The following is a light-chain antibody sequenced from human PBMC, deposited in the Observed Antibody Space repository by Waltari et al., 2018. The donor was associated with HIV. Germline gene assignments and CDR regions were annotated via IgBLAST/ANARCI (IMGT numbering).Light chain of an antibody. J-gene: IGLJ1*01. CDR2: EVN. CDR3: SSYAGSDSPYV. V-gene: IGLV2-8*01. CDR1: SSDVGGYNY. Sequence: QSALTQPPSASGSPGQSVTIFCTGTSSDVGGYNYVSWYQQHPDKAPKLIIFEVNKRPSGCPDRFSGSKAGNTASLTVSGLQAEDEADYYCSSYAGSDSPYVFGSGTTVTVL.